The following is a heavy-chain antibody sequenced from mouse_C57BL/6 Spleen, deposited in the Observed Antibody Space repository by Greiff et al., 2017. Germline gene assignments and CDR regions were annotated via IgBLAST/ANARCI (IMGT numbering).Heavy chain of an antibody. V-gene: IGHV7-3*01. Sequence: EVHLVESGGGLVQPGGSLSLSCAASGFTFTDYYMSWVRQPPGKALEWLGFIRNKANGYTTEYSASVKGRFTISRDNSQSILYLQMNALRAEDSATYYCARYAGSNYGLDYWGQGTSVTVSS. CDR1: GFTFTDYY. J-gene: IGHJ4*01. CDR2: IRNKANGYTT. CDR3: ARYAGSNYGLDY. D-gene: IGHD2-5*01.